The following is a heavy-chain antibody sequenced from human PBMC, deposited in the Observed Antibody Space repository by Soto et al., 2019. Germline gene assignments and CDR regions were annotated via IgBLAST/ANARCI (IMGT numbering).Heavy chain of an antibody. CDR3: LFFKCEFDYYYVMYR. V-gene: IGHV4-30-4*01. J-gene: IGHJ6*02. D-gene: IGHD3-10*01. CDR1: GDSINSGTKS. Sequence: PSWNVALTRTVSGDSINSGTKSWSWIRQPTGKGLEWIGYILSSGTTYYNPSLKSRLTMSLDASQNQFSLKLNSLTDADTAVYLCLFFKCEFDYYYVMYRRAQVTTVT. CDR2: ILSSGTT.